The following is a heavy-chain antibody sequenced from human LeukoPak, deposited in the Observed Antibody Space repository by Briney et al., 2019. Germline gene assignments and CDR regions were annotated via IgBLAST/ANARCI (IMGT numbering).Heavy chain of an antibody. D-gene: IGHD6-13*01. CDR3: ARVSSSWSHFPPYYYYYMDV. J-gene: IGHJ6*03. V-gene: IGHV3-48*03. Sequence: GGSLRLSCAASGFTFSSYEMNWVRQAPGKGLEWVSYISSSGSTIYYADSVKGRFTISRDNAKNSLYLQMNSLRAEDTAVYYCARVSSSWSHFPPYYYYYMDVWGKGTTVTVSS. CDR1: GFTFSSYE. CDR2: ISSSGSTI.